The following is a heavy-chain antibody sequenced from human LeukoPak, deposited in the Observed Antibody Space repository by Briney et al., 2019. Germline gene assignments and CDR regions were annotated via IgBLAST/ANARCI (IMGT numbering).Heavy chain of an antibody. J-gene: IGHJ4*02. Sequence: GGSLRLSCAVSGITLSNYGMSWVRLAPGKGLEWVAGISDSGGRTNYADPVKGRFTISRDNSKNTLYLQMNSLRAEDTAVYFCAKRGVVIRVILVGFHKEAYYFDSWGQGALVTVSS. D-gene: IGHD3-22*01. V-gene: IGHV3-23*01. CDR2: ISDSGGRT. CDR3: AKRGVVIRVILVGFHKEAYYFDS. CDR1: GITLSNYG.